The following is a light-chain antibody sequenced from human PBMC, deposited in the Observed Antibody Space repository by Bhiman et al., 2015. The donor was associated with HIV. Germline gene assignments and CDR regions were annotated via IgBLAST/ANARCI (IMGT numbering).Light chain of an antibody. V-gene: IGLV3-21*04. CDR2: YDS. J-gene: IGLJ1*01. CDR1: NIESKS. Sequence: SYELTQSPSVSVAPGGTARIACGGNNIESKSVHWYQQKPGQAPVVVIYYDSDRPSGIPERFSGSNSGNTATLTISRVEAGDEADYYCQVWDSSSGHPSYVFGTGTKVTVL. CDR3: QVWDSSSGHPSYV.